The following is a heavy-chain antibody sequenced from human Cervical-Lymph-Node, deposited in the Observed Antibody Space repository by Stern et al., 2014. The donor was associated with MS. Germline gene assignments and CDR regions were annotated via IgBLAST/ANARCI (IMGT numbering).Heavy chain of an antibody. D-gene: IGHD3-3*01. CDR1: GFSLSTSGMR. J-gene: IGHJ4*02. CDR3: ARSPPYYEFWNDYYYFDY. V-gene: IGHV2-70*04. Sequence: QVTLRESGPALVKPTQTLTLTCTFSGFSLSTSGMRVSWIRQPPGKALEWLGRVGWDDDKFYSTSLKTRLTISKDTSKNQVVLTMTNMDPVDTAAYYCARSPPYYEFWNDYYYFDYWGQGTLVAVSS. CDR2: VGWDDDK.